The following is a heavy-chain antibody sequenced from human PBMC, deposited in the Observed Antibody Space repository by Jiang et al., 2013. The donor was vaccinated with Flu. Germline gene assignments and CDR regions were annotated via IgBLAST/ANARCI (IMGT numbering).Heavy chain of an antibody. D-gene: IGHD3-9*01. Sequence: PTQTLTLTCTFSGFSLTTSGVGVGWIRQPPEKALEWLAFIYWDDDKRYSPSLKSRLTITKDTSKNQVVLTMTNMDPVDTATYYCAHILYDILSETAFDPWGQGTLVTVSS. CDR3: AHILYDILSETAFDP. CDR1: GFSLTTSGVG. CDR2: IYWDDDK. V-gene: IGHV2-5*02. J-gene: IGHJ5*02.